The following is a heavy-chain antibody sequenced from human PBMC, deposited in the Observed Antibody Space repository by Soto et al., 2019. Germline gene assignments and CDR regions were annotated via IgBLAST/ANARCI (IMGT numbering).Heavy chain of an antibody. CDR3: ARRGYDILTGYYHYYYYGMDV. CDR2: IYYSGST. Sequence: SETLSLTCTVSGGSISSSSYDWGWIRQPPGKGLEWIGSIYYSGSTYYNPSLKSRVTISVDTSKNQFSLKLSSVTAADTAVYYCARRGYDILTGYYHYYYYGMDVWGQGTTVT. CDR1: GGSISSSSYD. D-gene: IGHD3-9*01. J-gene: IGHJ6*02. V-gene: IGHV4-39*01.